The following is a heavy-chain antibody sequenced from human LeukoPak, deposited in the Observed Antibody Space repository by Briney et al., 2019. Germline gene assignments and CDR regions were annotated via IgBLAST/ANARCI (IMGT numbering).Heavy chain of an antibody. D-gene: IGHD5-12*01. CDR3: ARDILTKQAYSGYDN. V-gene: IGHV3-48*02. Sequence: SGGSLRLSCAASGXTFSTYSMNWVRQAPGKGQEWVSYISSSNTIYYADSVKGRFTISRDNAKNSLYLQMNSLRDEDTAVYYCARDILTKQAYSGYDNWGQGTLVTVSS. CDR1: GXTFSTYS. J-gene: IGHJ4*02. CDR2: ISSSNTI.